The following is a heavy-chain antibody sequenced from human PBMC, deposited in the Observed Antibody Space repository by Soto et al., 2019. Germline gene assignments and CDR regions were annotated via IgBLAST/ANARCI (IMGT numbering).Heavy chain of an antibody. D-gene: IGHD3-16*02. Sequence: PGGSLRLSCAASGFTFDDYAMHWVRQAPGKGLEWVSGISWNSGSIGYADSVKGRFTISRDNAKNSLYLQMNSLRAEDTSLYYCAKDALLGELSLIDYWGQGTLVTVSS. CDR2: ISWNSGSI. J-gene: IGHJ4*02. CDR1: GFTFDDYA. CDR3: AKDALLGELSLIDY. V-gene: IGHV3-9*01.